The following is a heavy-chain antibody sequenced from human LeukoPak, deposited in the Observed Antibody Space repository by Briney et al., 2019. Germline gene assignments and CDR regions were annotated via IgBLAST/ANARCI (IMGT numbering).Heavy chain of an antibody. D-gene: IGHD3-3*01. Sequence: PGGSLRLSCAASGFTFSSYSMSWVRQAPGKGLEWVSDISSSSSTIYYADSVKGRFTISRDNAKNSLYLQMNSLRAEDTAVYYCARDSETYYDFWSGYYGSFDYWGQGTLVTVSS. J-gene: IGHJ4*02. CDR2: ISSSSSTI. CDR1: GFTFSSYS. CDR3: ARDSETYYDFWSGYYGSFDY. V-gene: IGHV3-48*01.